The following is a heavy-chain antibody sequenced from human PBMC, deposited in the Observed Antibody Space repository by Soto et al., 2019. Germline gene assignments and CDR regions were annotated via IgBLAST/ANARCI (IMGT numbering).Heavy chain of an antibody. D-gene: IGHD3-3*01. Sequence: SETLSLTCTVSGGSISSYYWSWIRQPPGKGLEWIGYIYYSGSTNYNPSLKSRVTISVDTSKNQFSLKLSSVTAADTAVYYCARGEGEYDFWSGYYHFDAFDIWGQGTMVT. CDR3: ARGEGEYDFWSGYYHFDAFDI. J-gene: IGHJ3*02. V-gene: IGHV4-59*01. CDR2: IYYSGST. CDR1: GGSISSYY.